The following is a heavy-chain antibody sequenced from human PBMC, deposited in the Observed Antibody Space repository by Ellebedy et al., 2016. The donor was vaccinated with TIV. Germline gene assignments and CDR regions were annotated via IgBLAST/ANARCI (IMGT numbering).Heavy chain of an antibody. V-gene: IGHV3-30*02. CDR3: AKDSEGTMVRGVIPNWFDP. D-gene: IGHD3-10*01. CDR1: GFTFSSYG. CDR2: IWYDGSNK. J-gene: IGHJ5*02. Sequence: GESLKISCAASGFTFSSYGMHWVRQAPGKGLEWVAVIWYDGSNKYYADSVKGRFTISRDNSKNTLYLQMNSLRAEDTAVYYCAKDSEGTMVRGVIPNWFDPWGQGTLVTVSS.